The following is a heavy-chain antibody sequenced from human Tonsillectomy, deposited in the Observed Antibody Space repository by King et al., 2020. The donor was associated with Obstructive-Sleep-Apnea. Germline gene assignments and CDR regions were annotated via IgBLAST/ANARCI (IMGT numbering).Heavy chain of an antibody. CDR2: MRYSGTT. V-gene: IGHV4-39*07. D-gene: IGHD5-24*01. CDR3: ARATPLYSGYNWAGGFYFDS. Sequence: QLQESGPGLVKPSETLSLICSVSGGSISDSIYYWGWIRQPPGKGLEWLGSMRYSGTTADNPSLQSRITISLDTSKNHFSLNLSSVTAADTAVYYCARATPLYSGYNWAGGFYFDSWGLGTLVTVSS. CDR1: GGSISDSIYY. J-gene: IGHJ4*02.